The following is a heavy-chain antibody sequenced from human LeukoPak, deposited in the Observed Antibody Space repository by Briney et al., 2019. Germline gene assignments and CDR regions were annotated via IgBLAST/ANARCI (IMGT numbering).Heavy chain of an antibody. J-gene: IGHJ4*02. Sequence: HPGGSLRHSCAASGFTFSLYAMHWVRQAPGKGLVWVSRINNDGSSTSYADSVKGRFTISRDNAKDTLYLQMNSLRAEDTAMYYCTRDQLYCTGGYCYFDYWGQGTLVTVSP. V-gene: IGHV3-74*01. CDR3: TRDQLYCTGGYCYFDY. CDR1: GFTFSLYA. D-gene: IGHD2-8*02. CDR2: INNDGSST.